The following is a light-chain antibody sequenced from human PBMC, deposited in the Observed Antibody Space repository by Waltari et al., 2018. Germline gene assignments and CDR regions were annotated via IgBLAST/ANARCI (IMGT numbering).Light chain of an antibody. CDR1: HSISDW. J-gene: IGKJ4*01. Sequence: DIQMTQSPSTLSASVGDRVTITCRASHSISDWLAWYQQKPEKAPKRLISKASSLESGVPSRFSGSGSGTEFTLTISSLQPDDFATYYCQQYNSWLTFGGGTKVEIK. CDR2: KAS. V-gene: IGKV1-5*03. CDR3: QQYNSWLT.